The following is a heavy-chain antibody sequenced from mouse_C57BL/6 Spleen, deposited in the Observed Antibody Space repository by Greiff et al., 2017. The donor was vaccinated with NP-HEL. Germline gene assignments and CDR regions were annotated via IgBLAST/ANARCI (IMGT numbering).Heavy chain of an antibody. D-gene: IGHD3-1*01. CDR1: GYSFTDYN. J-gene: IGHJ2*01. CDR3: ARGGLRAYYFDY. Sequence: VQLQQSGPELVKPGASVKISCKASGYSFTDYNMNWVKQSNGKSLEWIGVINPNYGTTSYNQKFKGKATLTVDQSSSTAYMQLDSLTSEDSADYSCARGGLRAYYFDYWGQGTTLTVSS. CDR2: INPNYGTT. V-gene: IGHV1-39*01.